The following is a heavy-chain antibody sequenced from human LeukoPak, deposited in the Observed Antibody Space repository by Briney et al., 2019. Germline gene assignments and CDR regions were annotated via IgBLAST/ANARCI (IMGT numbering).Heavy chain of an antibody. J-gene: IGHJ4*02. D-gene: IGHD6-6*01. V-gene: IGHV3-49*03. CDR1: GFTFGDHS. CDR3: TRALYSSSPPFDY. Sequence: PGRSLRLSCTASGFTFGDHSVSWFRQAPGKGLEWVGFIRSKAYGGTAEYAASVKGRFTISRDDSKSIAYLQMNSLKTEDTAVYYCTRALYSSSPPFDYWGQGTLVTVSS. CDR2: IRSKAYGGTA.